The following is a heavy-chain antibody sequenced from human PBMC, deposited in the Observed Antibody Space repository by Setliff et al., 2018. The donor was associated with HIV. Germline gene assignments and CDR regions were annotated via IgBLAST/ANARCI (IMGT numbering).Heavy chain of an antibody. Sequence: SETLSLTCAVSGGSISSSNWWSWVRQPPGKGLEWIGEIYHSGSTNYNPSLKSRVTISIDKSKNQLSLKVNSVTAADTAVYYCARASEGYTYGYGFDIWGQGTMVTVSS. CDR3: ARASEGYTYGYGFDI. D-gene: IGHD5-18*01. V-gene: IGHV4-4*02. CDR1: GGSISSSNW. CDR2: IYHSGST. J-gene: IGHJ3*02.